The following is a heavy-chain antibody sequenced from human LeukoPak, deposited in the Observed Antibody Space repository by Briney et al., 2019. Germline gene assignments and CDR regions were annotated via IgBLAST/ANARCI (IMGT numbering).Heavy chain of an antibody. V-gene: IGHV3-21*01. CDR1: GFTFSSYS. D-gene: IGHD6-13*01. CDR2: INILSNYI. CDR3: ARDSHSSSWYSEFDY. J-gene: IGHJ4*02. Sequence: GGSLRLSCAASGFTFSSYSMNWVRQAPGKGLEWGSSINILSNYISYAASVTDRFTISRDNAKSSLYLQMNSLRAEDTAVYYCARDSHSSSWYSEFDYWGQGTLVTVSS.